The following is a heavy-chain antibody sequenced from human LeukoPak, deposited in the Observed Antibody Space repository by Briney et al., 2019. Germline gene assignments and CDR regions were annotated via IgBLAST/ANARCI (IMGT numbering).Heavy chain of an antibody. CDR2: INHSGST. D-gene: IGHD5-18*01. V-gene: IGHV4-34*01. CDR1: GGSFSGYY. CDR3: ARDLYGSYGYDY. Sequence: TPSETLSLTCAVYGGSFSGYYWSWIRQPPGKGLEWIGEINHSGSTNYNPSLKSRVTISVDTSKNQFSLKLSSVTAADTAVYYCARDLYGSYGYDYWGQGTLVTVSS. J-gene: IGHJ4*02.